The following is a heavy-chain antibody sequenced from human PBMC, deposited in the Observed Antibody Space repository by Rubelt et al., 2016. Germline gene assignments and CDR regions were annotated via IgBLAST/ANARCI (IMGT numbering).Heavy chain of an antibody. Sequence: QIQLVQSGPEVEKPGASVKVSCKASGYTFISYGISWIRQAPGQGLEWMGWISAYDGNTNYAQKVKGRVTMTTDTATSTAYMELRSLRSDDTAVYYCARNNIIRGNDAFDIWGQGTMVTVSS. J-gene: IGHJ3*02. CDR2: ISAYDGNT. V-gene: IGHV1-18*01. CDR1: GYTFISYG. CDR3: ARNNIIRGNDAFDI. D-gene: IGHD1/OR15-1a*01.